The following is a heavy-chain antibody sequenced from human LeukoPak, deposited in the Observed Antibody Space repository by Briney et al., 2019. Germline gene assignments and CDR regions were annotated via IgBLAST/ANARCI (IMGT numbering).Heavy chain of an antibody. V-gene: IGHV1-18*01. CDR2: VSGDNSKT. Sequence: SVKVSCKTSVYTFTSFGIGWVRQAPGQGLEWLGWVSGDNSKTIYLQKFQGRVTMSIDKSTRTAYMELRRLRSDDTAVYYCAKDQGGAPAGFFDSWGQGSLVTVSS. D-gene: IGHD6-13*01. CDR3: AKDQGGAPAGFFDS. J-gene: IGHJ4*02. CDR1: VYTFTSFG.